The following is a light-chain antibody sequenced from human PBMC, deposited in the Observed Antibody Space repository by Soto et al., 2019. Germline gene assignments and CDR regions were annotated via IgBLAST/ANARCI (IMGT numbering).Light chain of an antibody. CDR2: VAS. V-gene: IGKV3-20*01. J-gene: IGKJ2*01. Sequence: ESVLTQSPGTLSLSPGERATLSCRASQSGSSNYLTWYQQKPGQAPRLRIYVASSRATGIPDRFSGSGSGTDFPLTISRLEPEDFAVYYCQQYGSSPLMYTFGQGTKLEIK. CDR1: QSGSSNY. CDR3: QQYGSSPLMYT.